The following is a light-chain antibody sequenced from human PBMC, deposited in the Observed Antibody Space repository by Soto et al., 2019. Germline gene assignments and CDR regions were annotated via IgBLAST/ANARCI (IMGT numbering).Light chain of an antibody. CDR2: GAS. CDR3: QQYGSSQIT. Sequence: EIVMTQSPANLSLSPGQRATLVCRASQSFSSVYLAWYPQKHGQXPRLLIYGASNRATGIPDRFSGSGSGTDLTITISRLEPEDFEVYYCQQYGSSQITFGQGTRLEIK. J-gene: IGKJ5*01. CDR1: QSFSSVY. V-gene: IGKV3-20*01.